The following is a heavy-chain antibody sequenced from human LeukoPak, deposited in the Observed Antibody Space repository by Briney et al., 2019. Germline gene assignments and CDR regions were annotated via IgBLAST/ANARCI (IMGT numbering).Heavy chain of an antibody. V-gene: IGHV4-4*07. CDR3: ASGSQGVGNNY. Sequence: SETLSLTCTVSGDSISSYYWSWIRQPAGKGLEWIGRMYISGETNYNPPLKSRVSVSLDTSKNQFSLKLNSVTAADTAVYFCASGSQGVGNNYWGQGTLVTVSS. CDR2: MYISGET. J-gene: IGHJ4*02. D-gene: IGHD4-23*01. CDR1: GDSISSYY.